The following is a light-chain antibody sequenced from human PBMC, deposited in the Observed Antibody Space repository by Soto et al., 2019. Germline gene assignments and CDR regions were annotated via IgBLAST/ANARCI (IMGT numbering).Light chain of an antibody. CDR2: EVS. Sequence: QSVLTQPPSVSGSPGQSVTISCTGTSSDVGSYNRVSWYQQPPGTAPKLMIYEVSNRPSGVPDRFSGSKSGNTASLTISGLQAGDEADYYCLSYTSSNSYVFGTGTKVTVL. V-gene: IGLV2-18*02. CDR1: SSDVGSYNR. CDR3: LSYTSSNSYV. J-gene: IGLJ1*01.